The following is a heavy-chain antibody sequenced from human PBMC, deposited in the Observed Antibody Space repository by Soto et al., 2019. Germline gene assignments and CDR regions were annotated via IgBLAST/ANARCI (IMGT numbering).Heavy chain of an antibody. Sequence: GGSLRLSCAASGFTFSSYAMSWVRQAPGKGLEWVSAISGSGGSTYYADSVKGRFTISRDNSKNTLYLLMNSLRAEDTAVYYCAKFAPYYDSSGYPGLFDYWGQGTLVTV. CDR1: GFTFSSYA. J-gene: IGHJ4*02. D-gene: IGHD3-22*01. CDR2: ISGSGGST. CDR3: AKFAPYYDSSGYPGLFDY. V-gene: IGHV3-23*01.